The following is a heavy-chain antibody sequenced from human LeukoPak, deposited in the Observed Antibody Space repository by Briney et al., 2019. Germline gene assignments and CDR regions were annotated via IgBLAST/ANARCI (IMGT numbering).Heavy chain of an antibody. CDR3: ATVSISAAGNFWFDP. J-gene: IGHJ5*02. V-gene: IGHV1-18*01. Sequence: ASVKVSCKASGYTFTSYGISWVRQAPGQGLEWMGWISAYNGNTNYAQKLQGRVTMTTDTSTSTAYMELSSLRSEDTAVYYCATVSISAAGNFWFDPWGQGTLVTVSS. CDR2: ISAYNGNT. CDR1: GYTFTSYG. D-gene: IGHD6-13*01.